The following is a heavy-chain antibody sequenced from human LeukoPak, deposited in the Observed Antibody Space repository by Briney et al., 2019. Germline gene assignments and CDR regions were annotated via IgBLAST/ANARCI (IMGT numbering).Heavy chain of an antibody. D-gene: IGHD3-22*01. V-gene: IGHV3-49*03. J-gene: IGHJ4*02. Sequence: GGSLRLSCTASGFTFSDYAMSWFRQAPGKGLEWVGFIRSKADDGSSEYSASVKGRFTISRDDSKSIAYLQMNSLKTEDTAVYYCTRAPDDSSGYPYYFDYWGQGTLVTVSS. CDR1: GFTFSDYA. CDR3: TRAPDDSSGYPYYFDY. CDR2: IRSKADDGSS.